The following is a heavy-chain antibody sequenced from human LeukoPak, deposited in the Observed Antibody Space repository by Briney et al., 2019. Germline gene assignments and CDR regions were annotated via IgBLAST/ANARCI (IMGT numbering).Heavy chain of an antibody. CDR2: IYTSGST. CDR1: GGSISSYY. CDR3: ARHRYYYYYMDV. J-gene: IGHJ6*03. V-gene: IGHV4-4*09. Sequence: SETLSLTCTVSGGSISSYYWSWIRQPPGKGLEWIGYIYTSGSTNYNPSLKSRVTISVDTSKNQFSLKLSSVTAADTAVYYCARHRYYYYYMDVWGKGTTVTGSS.